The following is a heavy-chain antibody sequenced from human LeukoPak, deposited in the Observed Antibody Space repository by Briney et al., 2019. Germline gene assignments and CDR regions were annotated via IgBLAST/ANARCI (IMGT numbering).Heavy chain of an antibody. Sequence: PGGSLRLSCAASGFTFSSYAMSWVRQAPGKGLEWVSAVSGSGGSTYYADSVKGPFTISRDNSKNTLYLQMNSMRGEDTAVYYWAKLSSSWSFDYWGQGTLVTVSS. D-gene: IGHD6-13*01. CDR3: AKLSSSWSFDY. V-gene: IGHV3-23*01. J-gene: IGHJ4*02. CDR1: GFTFSSYA. CDR2: VSGSGGST.